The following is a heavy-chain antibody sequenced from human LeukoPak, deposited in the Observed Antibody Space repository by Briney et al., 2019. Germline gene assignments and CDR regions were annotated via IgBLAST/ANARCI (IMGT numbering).Heavy chain of an antibody. J-gene: IGHJ5*02. CDR1: GFTFSSYD. V-gene: IGHV3-23*01. CDR2: ISGSGGST. CDR3: AKIGCCSGGSCYELHWFDP. D-gene: IGHD2-15*01. Sequence: GGSLRLSCAASGFTFSSYDMSWVRQAPGKGLEWVSGISGSGGSTYYADSVKGRFTISRDNSKNTLYLQVNSLRAEDTAVYYCAKIGCCSGGSCYELHWFDPWGQGTLVTVSS.